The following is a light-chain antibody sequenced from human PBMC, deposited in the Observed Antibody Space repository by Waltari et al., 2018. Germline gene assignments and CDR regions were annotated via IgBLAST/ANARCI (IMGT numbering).Light chain of an antibody. Sequence: EIVLTQSPGTLSLSPGERATLPCRASQSVSSSYLAWYQQNPGQAPRLLIYGASSRATGIPDRFSGSGSGTDFTLTISRLEPEDLAVYYCQQYGSSPRTFGPGTKVDIK. CDR3: QQYGSSPRT. CDR1: QSVSSSY. J-gene: IGKJ3*01. CDR2: GAS. V-gene: IGKV3-20*01.